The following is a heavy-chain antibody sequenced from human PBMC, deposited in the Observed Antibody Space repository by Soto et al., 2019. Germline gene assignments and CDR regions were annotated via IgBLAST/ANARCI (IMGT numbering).Heavy chain of an antibody. CDR1: GFAFSAYA. CDR3: AKGRTFFDF. J-gene: IGHJ4*02. Sequence: PGGSLRVSCAASGFAFSAYAMTWVRQAPGKGLEWVSDISDSDGGTHYADSVKGRFTISRDNAKNTLYLQMDRLRVEDAAVYYCAKGRTFFDFWGQGTMVTVSS. V-gene: IGHV3-23*01. CDR2: ISDSDGGT.